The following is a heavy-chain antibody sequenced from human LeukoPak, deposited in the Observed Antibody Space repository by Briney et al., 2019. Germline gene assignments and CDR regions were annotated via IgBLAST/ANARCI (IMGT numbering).Heavy chain of an antibody. CDR1: GGTFSSYA. CDR2: IIPIFGTA. J-gene: IGHJ6*03. D-gene: IGHD2-15*01. V-gene: IGHV1-69*05. Sequence: SVMVSCKASGGTFSSYAISWVRQAPGQGLEWMGGIIPIFGTANYAQKFQGRVTITTDESTSTAYMELSSLRSEDTAVYYCAIDPGERLGYCSGGSCFYYYMDVWGKGTTVTVSS. CDR3: AIDPGERLGYCSGGSCFYYYMDV.